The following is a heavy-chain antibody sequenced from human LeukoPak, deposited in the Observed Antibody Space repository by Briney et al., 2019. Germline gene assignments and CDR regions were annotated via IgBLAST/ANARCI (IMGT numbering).Heavy chain of an antibody. J-gene: IGHJ4*02. V-gene: IGHV3-23*01. Sequence: PGGSLRLSCAASGFTFSSYAMSWVRQAPGKGLEWVSAISGSGGYRYYADSVKGGFTISRENSKNTLYLQMKSLRAEDTAVYYCAKTKALPSDYYGSGSYYNNGFDYWGQETLVTVSS. D-gene: IGHD3-10*01. CDR1: GFTFSSYA. CDR2: ISGSGGYR. CDR3: AKTKALPSDYYGSGSYYNNGFDY.